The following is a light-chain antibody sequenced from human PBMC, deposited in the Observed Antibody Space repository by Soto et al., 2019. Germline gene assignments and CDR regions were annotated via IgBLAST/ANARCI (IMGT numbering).Light chain of an antibody. CDR1: QSVSSNS. Sequence: EIVLTQSPDTLSLSPGEKASLSCRASQSVSSNSLAWFQQTPGQAPRLLMYGASIRATGVPERFSGSGSAPDFSLTIGNLQAEDFGVYFCHQYGSAPRTFGQGSKVEIK. J-gene: IGKJ1*01. CDR3: HQYGSAPRT. V-gene: IGKV3-20*01. CDR2: GAS.